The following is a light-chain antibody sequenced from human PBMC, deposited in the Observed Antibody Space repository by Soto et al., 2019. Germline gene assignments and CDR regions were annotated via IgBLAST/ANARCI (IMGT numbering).Light chain of an antibody. J-gene: IGLJ1*01. CDR2: EVT. CDR3: SSYTSSNTPYV. Sequence: QSALTQPASVSGSPGQSITISCTGSSSHVGAYHFVSWYQHHPGKAPKLILYEVTARPSGVSSRFSGSKSGNTASLTISGLQADDEANYYCSSYTSSNTPYVFGTGTKLTVL. CDR1: SSHVGAYHF. V-gene: IGLV2-14*01.